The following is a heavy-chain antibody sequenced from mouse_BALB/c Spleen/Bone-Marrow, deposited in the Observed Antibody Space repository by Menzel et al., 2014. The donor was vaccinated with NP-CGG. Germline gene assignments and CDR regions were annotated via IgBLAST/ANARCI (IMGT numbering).Heavy chain of an antibody. V-gene: IGHV14-3*02. J-gene: IGHJ3*01. CDR3: APYYYVRWFAN. D-gene: IGHD1-1*01. CDR2: IDPANGNI. CDR1: GFNIKDTY. Sequence: EVKLMESGAELVKPGVSVKLSCTASGFNIKDTYMHWVKQRPEQGLERVGRIDPANGNIKYDLKFLGKATITADTSSNTPYLQLSSLTSDDNAVYYCAPYYYVRWFANWGQGTLVTVSA.